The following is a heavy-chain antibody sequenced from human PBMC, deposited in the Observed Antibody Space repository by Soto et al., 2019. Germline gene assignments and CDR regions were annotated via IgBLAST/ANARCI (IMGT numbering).Heavy chain of an antibody. V-gene: IGHV3-33*01. CDR2: IWYDGINK. D-gene: IGHD2-8*01. J-gene: IGHJ6*02. CDR1: GCTFSNNG. Sequence: QVQLVESWGGVVQPGRSLRLSCAASGCTFSNNGMHWVRQAPGKGLEGVAVIWYDGINKYYAVSVKGQFIISRDKCKNSVAMQMAFLRAEGTAVYYCARDRVRMVYGLEVWGQGTTVTVAS. CDR3: ARDRVRMVYGLEV.